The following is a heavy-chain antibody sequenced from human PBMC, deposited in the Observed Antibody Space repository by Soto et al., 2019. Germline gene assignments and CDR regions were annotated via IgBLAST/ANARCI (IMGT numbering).Heavy chain of an antibody. CDR1: GSTFSSYT. Sequence: QVHLAQSRAEVKKPGSSVKVSCQASGSTFSSYTVSWVRQAPGQGLEWMGRIIPVLGVTNYAPKFKGRVTITADKSKTTAYMELSSLRSGDTAVYYCARRRYCGADCYSKYYYGMDVWGQGTTVTVSS. CDR2: IIPVLGVT. D-gene: IGHD2-21*02. V-gene: IGHV1-69*02. J-gene: IGHJ6*02. CDR3: ARRRYCGADCYSKYYYGMDV.